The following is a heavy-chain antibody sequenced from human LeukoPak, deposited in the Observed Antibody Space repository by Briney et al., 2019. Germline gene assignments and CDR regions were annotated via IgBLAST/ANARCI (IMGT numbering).Heavy chain of an antibody. D-gene: IGHD4-17*01. Sequence: KPGGSLRLSCVGPGFNFWNHWMTWVRQAPAKGLEWVANIKEDGSETYYVDSVKGRFTISRDNAKNSLYLEMNSLRDEDTAVYYCARGHYGDYAWGRGTLVTVSS. CDR1: GFNFWNHW. CDR2: IKEDGSET. J-gene: IGHJ5*02. V-gene: IGHV3-7*01. CDR3: ARGHYGDYA.